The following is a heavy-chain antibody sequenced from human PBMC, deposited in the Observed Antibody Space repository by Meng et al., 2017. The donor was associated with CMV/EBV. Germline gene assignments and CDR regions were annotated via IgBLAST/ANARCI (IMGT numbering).Heavy chain of an antibody. CDR1: GYTFTSYY. CDR2: INPNSGGT. CDR3: ARYDRRVGFPYGMDV. D-gene: IGHD3-16*01. Sequence: ASVKVSCKASGYTFTSYYMHWVRQAPGQGLEWMGWINPNSGGTNYAQKFQGRVTMTRDTSISTAYMELSRLRSDDTAVYYCARYDRRVGFPYGMDVWGQGTTVTVSS. V-gene: IGHV1-2*02. J-gene: IGHJ6*02.